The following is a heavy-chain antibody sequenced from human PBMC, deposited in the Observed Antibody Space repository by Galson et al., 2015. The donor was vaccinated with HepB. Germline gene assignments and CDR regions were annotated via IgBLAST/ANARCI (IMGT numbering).Heavy chain of an antibody. CDR3: ARRQYCSSGSCYAGWFDS. Sequence: QSGAEVKKPGESLRISCKGSGYSFTSYWISWERQMPGKGLEWMGRIDPSDSYTNYSPSFQGQVTISVDKSVTTAYLQWSSLKAADTAMYYCARRQYCSSGSCYAGWFDSWGQGTLVAVSS. D-gene: IGHD2-15*01. CDR1: GYSFTSYW. J-gene: IGHJ5*01. CDR2: IDPSDSYT. V-gene: IGHV5-10-1*04.